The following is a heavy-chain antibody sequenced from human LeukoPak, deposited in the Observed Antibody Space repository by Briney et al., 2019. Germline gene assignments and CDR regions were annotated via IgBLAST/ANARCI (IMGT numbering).Heavy chain of an antibody. CDR1: GFTFSSYW. Sequence: PGGSLRLSCAASGFTFSSYWMSWVRQAPGKGLEWVANIKQDGSEKYYVDSVKGRFTISRDNAKNSLYLQMNNLRAEDTAVYYCARVGYDSSGRTTYFDYWGQGTLVTVSS. CDR2: IKQDGSEK. CDR3: ARVGYDSSGRTTYFDY. V-gene: IGHV3-7*01. D-gene: IGHD3-22*01. J-gene: IGHJ4*02.